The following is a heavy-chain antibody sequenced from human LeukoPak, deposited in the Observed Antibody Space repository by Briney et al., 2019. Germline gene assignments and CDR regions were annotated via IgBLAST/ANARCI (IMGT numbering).Heavy chain of an antibody. D-gene: IGHD4-17*01. V-gene: IGHV3-21*01. Sequence: GGSLRLSCAASGFTFSSYDMNWVRQASGKGLEWVSSISSGSGFINYADSVKDRFTISRDNAKNSLYLQMNSLRAEDTAVYYCARDGTRLRFLDYWGQGTLVTVSS. CDR1: GFTFSSYD. J-gene: IGHJ4*02. CDR2: ISSGSGFI. CDR3: ARDGTRLRFLDY.